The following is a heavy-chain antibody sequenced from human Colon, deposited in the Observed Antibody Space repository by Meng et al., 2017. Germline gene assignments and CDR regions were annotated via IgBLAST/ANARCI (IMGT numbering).Heavy chain of an antibody. J-gene: IGHJ4*02. Sequence: VQLRDSGPGLVKPSETRSPTGTVSGASISGNYWSWIRQSPGRGLEWIAYIYYTGSTNYNPSFKSRATISVDTSKNQFSLNLASVTAADTAVYYCAKYDRPPYCFEYWGQGTLVTVSS. CDR2: IYYTGST. D-gene: IGHD2-15*01. V-gene: IGHV4-59*01. CDR3: AKYDRPPYCFEY. CDR1: GASISGNY.